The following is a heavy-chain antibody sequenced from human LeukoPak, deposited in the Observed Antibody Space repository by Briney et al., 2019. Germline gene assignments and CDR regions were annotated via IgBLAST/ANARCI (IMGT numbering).Heavy chain of an antibody. Sequence: SETPSLTCTVSAGSISSYYWSWIRQPPGKGLEWIGYIYYSGSTNYNPSLKSRVTISVDTSKNQFSLKLSSVTAADTAVYYCARLRAYYDILTGYYPTSLDYWGQGTLVTVSS. CDR1: AGSISSYY. CDR2: IYYSGST. J-gene: IGHJ4*02. V-gene: IGHV4-59*01. D-gene: IGHD3-9*01. CDR3: ARLRAYYDILTGYYPTSLDY.